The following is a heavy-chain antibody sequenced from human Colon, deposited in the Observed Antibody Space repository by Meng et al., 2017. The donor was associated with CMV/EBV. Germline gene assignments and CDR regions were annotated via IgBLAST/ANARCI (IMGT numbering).Heavy chain of an antibody. D-gene: IGHD4-17*01. Sequence: ASVKVSCKASGYTFTSYDINWVRQAPGKGLEWMGGFDPEDGETIYAQKFQGRVTMTEDTSTDTAYMELSSLRSEDTAVYYCATGLNTVTTVLVYWGQGTLVTVSS. J-gene: IGHJ4*02. V-gene: IGHV1-24*01. CDR2: FDPEDGET. CDR1: GYTFTSYD. CDR3: ATGLNTVTTVLVY.